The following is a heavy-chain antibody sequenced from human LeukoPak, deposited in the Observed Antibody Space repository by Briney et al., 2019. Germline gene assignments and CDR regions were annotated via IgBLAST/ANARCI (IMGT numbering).Heavy chain of an antibody. CDR2: TSYDGINK. V-gene: IGHV3-30-3*01. J-gene: IGHJ4*02. CDR3: ARDHCNCSGGSCYIPYYFDY. Sequence: RGSLRLSCAASGFTFSSFAIHWVRQAPGKGLEWVAVTSYDGINKYYADSVKGRFTISRDNSKNTLYLQMNSLRDEDTAVYYCARDHCNCSGGSCYIPYYFDYWGQGTLVTVSS. D-gene: IGHD2-15*01. CDR1: GFTFSSFA.